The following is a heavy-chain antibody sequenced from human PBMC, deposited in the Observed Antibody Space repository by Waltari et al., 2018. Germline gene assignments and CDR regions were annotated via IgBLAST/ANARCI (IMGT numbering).Heavy chain of an antibody. J-gene: IGHJ5*02. V-gene: IGHV1-3*04. D-gene: IGHD1-1*01. CDR2: INTGNANT. Sequence: QVQLVQSGAEVKKPGASVKISCKASGYTFTSYAINWVLQAPGQRLEWMGWINTGNANTKYSQRCQGRITIARDPSASTAYMELRSLRSEDTAVYFCVREAVGPANFRTPTGWFDPWGQGTLVTVSS. CDR3: VREAVGPANFRTPTGWFDP. CDR1: GYTFTSYA.